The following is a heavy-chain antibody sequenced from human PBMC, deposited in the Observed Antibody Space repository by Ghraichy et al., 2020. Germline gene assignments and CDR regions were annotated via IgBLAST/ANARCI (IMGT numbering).Heavy chain of an antibody. J-gene: IGHJ4*02. V-gene: IGHV3-15*01. CDR1: GFTFSNAW. D-gene: IGHD3-22*01. CDR3: TTEYYYDSSGYSSNFDY. Sequence: LSLTCAASGFTFSNAWMSWVRQAPGKGLEWVGRIKSKTDGGTTDYAAPVKGRFTISRDDSKNTLYLQMNSLKTEDTAVYYCTTEYYYDSSGYSSNFDYWGQGTLVTVSS. CDR2: IKSKTDGGTT.